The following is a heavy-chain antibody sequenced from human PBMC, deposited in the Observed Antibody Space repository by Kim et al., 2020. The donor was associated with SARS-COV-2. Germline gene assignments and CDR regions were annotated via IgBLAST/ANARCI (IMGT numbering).Heavy chain of an antibody. CDR3: ATLGMCGGNCYSFDY. CDR2: IYGGGDNM. J-gene: IGHJ4*02. V-gene: IGHV3-23*01. CDR1: GFSFSNYV. Sequence: GGSLRLSCTASGFSFSNYVMSWVRQAPGQGLEWVSFIYGGGDNMYYADSVKGRFTISRDNSKNMVYLQMNSLRADDTAVYYCATLGMCGGNCYSFDYWGQGTLVTVSS. D-gene: IGHD2-21*01.